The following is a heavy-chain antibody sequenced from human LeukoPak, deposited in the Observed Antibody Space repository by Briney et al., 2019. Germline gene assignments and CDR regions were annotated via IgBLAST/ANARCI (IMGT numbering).Heavy chain of an antibody. D-gene: IGHD6-13*01. CDR3: ARDFGSAAAIYEY. V-gene: IGHV3-7*01. CDR1: GFTFTNYW. Sequence: GGSLRLSCATSGFTFTNYWMTWVRQAPGKGLEWVANINQNGVEMYYVESVKVRFTISRDSGRNSLFLQMNSLRAEDTAVYYCARDFGSAAAIYEYWGQGTLVTVSS. CDR2: INQNGVEM. J-gene: IGHJ4*02.